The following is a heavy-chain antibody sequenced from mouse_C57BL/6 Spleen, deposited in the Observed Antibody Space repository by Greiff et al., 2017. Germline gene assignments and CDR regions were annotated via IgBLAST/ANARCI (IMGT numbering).Heavy chain of an antibody. D-gene: IGHD1-1*01. CDR1: GYTFTSYW. CDR2: IDPSDSET. V-gene: IGHV1-52*01. Sequence: QVQLKQPGAELVRPGSSVKLSCKASGYTFTSYWMHWVKQRPIQGLEWIGNIDPSDSETHYNQKFKDKATLTVDKSSSTAYMQLSSLTSEDSAVYYCAIGAYYGSVYYWGQGTTLTVSS. J-gene: IGHJ2*01. CDR3: AIGAYYGSVYY.